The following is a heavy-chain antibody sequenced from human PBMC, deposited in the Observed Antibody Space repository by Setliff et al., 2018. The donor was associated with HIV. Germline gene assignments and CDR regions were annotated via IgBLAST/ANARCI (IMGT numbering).Heavy chain of an antibody. D-gene: IGHD6-6*01. CDR2: IYWDDDK. J-gene: IGHJ5*02. CDR1: GFSLSTSGVG. CDR3: AHTRIAARRLNWFDP. Sequence: SGPTLVNPTQTLTLTCTFSGFSLSTSGVGVGWIRQPPGKALEWLALIYWDDDKRYSPSLKSRLTITKDTSKNKVVLTMTNLDPVDTAKYYCAHTRIAARRLNWFDPWGQGTLVTVSS. V-gene: IGHV2-5*02.